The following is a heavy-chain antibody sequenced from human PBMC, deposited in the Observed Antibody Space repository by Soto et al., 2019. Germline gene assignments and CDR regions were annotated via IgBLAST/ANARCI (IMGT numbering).Heavy chain of an antibody. D-gene: IGHD6-13*01. Sequence: EVQLVESGGGLVQPGRSLRLSCAASGFTFDDYAMHWVRQAPGKGLEWVSGISWNSGSIGYADSVKGRFTISRDNAKNSLYLQMNSLRAEDMALYYCAKDSIAAAGPETFDIWGQGTMVTVSS. J-gene: IGHJ3*02. CDR2: ISWNSGSI. CDR1: GFTFDDYA. CDR3: AKDSIAAAGPETFDI. V-gene: IGHV3-9*03.